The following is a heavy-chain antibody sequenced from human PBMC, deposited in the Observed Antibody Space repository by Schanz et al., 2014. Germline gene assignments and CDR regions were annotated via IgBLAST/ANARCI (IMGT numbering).Heavy chain of an antibody. V-gene: IGHV1-69*08. CDR1: GGTFNSYT. CDR3: ARDQSPYTNSSDVRYFDY. D-gene: IGHD6-6*01. CDR2: IIPILGIP. Sequence: QVQLVQSGAEVKKPGSSMKVSCKASGGTFNSYTINWVRQAPGQGLEWMGRIIPILGIPNYAQKFQGRVTMTADTSTSTAYMDLRSLRSDDTAVYYCARDQSPYTNSSDVRYFDYGGQGSLVTVSS. J-gene: IGHJ4*02.